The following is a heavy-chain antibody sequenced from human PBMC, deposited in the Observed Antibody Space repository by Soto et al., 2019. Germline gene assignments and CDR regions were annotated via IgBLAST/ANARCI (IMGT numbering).Heavy chain of an antibody. CDR3: ARGPHRQQLVPSNY. J-gene: IGHJ4*02. Sequence: GGSLRFSCAASGFTFSSYAMHWVRQAPGKGLEWVAVISYDGSNKYYADSVKGRFTISRDNSKNTLYLQMNSLRAEDTAVYYCARGPHRQQLVPSNYWGQGTLVTVSS. D-gene: IGHD6-13*01. V-gene: IGHV3-30-3*01. CDR2: ISYDGSNK. CDR1: GFTFSSYA.